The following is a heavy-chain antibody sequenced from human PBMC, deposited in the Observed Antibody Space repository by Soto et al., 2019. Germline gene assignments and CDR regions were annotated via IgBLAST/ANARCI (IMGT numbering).Heavy chain of an antibody. CDR2: MNHNSGNT. V-gene: IGHV1-8*01. Sequence: QVQLVQSGAEVKKPGASVKVSCKASGYTFTSYDINWVRQATGQGLEWMGWMNHNSGNTGYAQKFQARVTMTRNTYGRTAYMKLSSLRLEDTAVYFCASRARRYCTNGVCYNSGFDPWGQGTLVTVSS. CDR1: GYTFTSYD. D-gene: IGHD2-8*01. CDR3: ASRARRYCTNGVCYNSGFDP. J-gene: IGHJ5*02.